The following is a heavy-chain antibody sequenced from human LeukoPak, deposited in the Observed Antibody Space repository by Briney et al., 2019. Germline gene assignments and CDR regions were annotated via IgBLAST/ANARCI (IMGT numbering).Heavy chain of an antibody. D-gene: IGHD3-22*01. J-gene: IGHJ4*02. CDR3: AGTFYDSSGWDFDY. CDR1: GGSISSYY. CDR2: IYTSGST. V-gene: IGHV4-4*07. Sequence: PSETLSLTCTVSGGSISSYYWSWIRQPAGKGLEWIGRIYTSGSTNYNPSLKSRVTISVDTSKNQFSLKLSSVTAADTAVYYCAGTFYDSSGWDFDYWGQGTLVTVSS.